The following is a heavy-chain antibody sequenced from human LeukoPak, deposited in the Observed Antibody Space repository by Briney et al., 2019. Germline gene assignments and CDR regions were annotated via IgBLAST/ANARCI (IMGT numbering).Heavy chain of an antibody. Sequence: GGSLRLSCAASGFSFSSYGIHWARQAPGKGLEWVAIVWYDGSNEYYADSVRGRFTISRDNSKSTLYLQMNSLRAEDTAVYYCARDLTSGSYDGWGQGTLVTVSS. CDR1: GFSFSSYG. J-gene: IGHJ4*02. D-gene: IGHD1-26*01. CDR3: ARDLTSGSYDG. CDR2: VWYDGSNE. V-gene: IGHV3-33*01.